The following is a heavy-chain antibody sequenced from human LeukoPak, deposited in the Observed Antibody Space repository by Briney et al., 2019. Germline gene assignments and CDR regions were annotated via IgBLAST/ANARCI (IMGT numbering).Heavy chain of an antibody. V-gene: IGHV3-48*03. CDR1: GFTFSSYE. Sequence: GGSLRLSCAASGFTFSSYEMNWVRQAPGKGLEWVSYISSSGSTIHYADSVEGRFTISRDNAKNSLYLQMNSLRAEDTAVYYCARDGPMRSTTAPGLYYFDYWGQGTLVTVSS. J-gene: IGHJ4*02. D-gene: IGHD1-14*01. CDR2: ISSSGSTI. CDR3: ARDGPMRSTTAPGLYYFDY.